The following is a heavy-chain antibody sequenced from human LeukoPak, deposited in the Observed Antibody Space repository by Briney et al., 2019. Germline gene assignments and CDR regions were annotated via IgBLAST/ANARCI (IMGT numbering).Heavy chain of an antibody. Sequence: SETLSLTCTVSGGSISSSSYYWGWIRQPPGKGLEWIGSIYYSGSTYYNPSLKSRVTISVDTSKNQFSLKLSSVTAADTAVYYCARDQGLRGYFDYWGQGTLVTVSS. D-gene: IGHD4-17*01. J-gene: IGHJ4*02. CDR3: ARDQGLRGYFDY. V-gene: IGHV4-39*07. CDR2: IYYSGST. CDR1: GGSISSSSYY.